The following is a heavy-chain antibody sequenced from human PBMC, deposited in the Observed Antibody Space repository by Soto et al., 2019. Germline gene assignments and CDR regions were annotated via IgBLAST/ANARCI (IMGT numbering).Heavy chain of an antibody. CDR2: IYDSGTT. CDR1: GGSITGYY. J-gene: IGHJ4*02. Sequence: QVQLRESGPGLVRPSETLSLTCTVSGGSITGYYWSWIRQPPGKGLEGIGYIYDSGTTTHNAALTTRVTISADTSKNQFSLNLRSVTAADTAVYYCARRNYGEEGYFFDFWGQGLLVTVSS. D-gene: IGHD4-17*01. CDR3: ARRNYGEEGYFFDF. V-gene: IGHV4-59*08.